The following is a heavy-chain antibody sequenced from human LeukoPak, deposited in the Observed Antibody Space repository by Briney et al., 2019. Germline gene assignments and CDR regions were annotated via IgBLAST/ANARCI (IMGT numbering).Heavy chain of an antibody. CDR2: IKSKTDGGTT. CDR1: GFIFSNAW. CDR3: TPPPNYDVGDF. V-gene: IGHV3-15*01. Sequence: PGGSLRLSCAASGFIFSNAWMSWVRQAPGKGLEWVGRIKSKTDGGTTDYAAPVKGRFTISRDDSKNTLYLQMNSLKSEDTAVYYCTPPPNYDVGDFWGQGMLVTVSS. D-gene: IGHD3-16*01. J-gene: IGHJ4*02.